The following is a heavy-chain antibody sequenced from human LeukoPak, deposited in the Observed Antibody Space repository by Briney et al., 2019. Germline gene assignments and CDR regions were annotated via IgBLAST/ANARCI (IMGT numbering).Heavy chain of an antibody. V-gene: IGHV1-69*06. J-gene: IGHJ4*02. CDR1: GDTFTNYS. CDR2: FIPFFGPA. CDR3: ATPGGELPFAH. D-gene: IGHD3-16*01. Sequence: SVKVSCKAAGDTFTNYSINWVRQAPGQGLGWMGGFIPFFGPANYAQKFQGRNTITPDKSTSTAYMEPSSLTSDDPAVYYCATPGGELPFAHWGQGTLVTVSS.